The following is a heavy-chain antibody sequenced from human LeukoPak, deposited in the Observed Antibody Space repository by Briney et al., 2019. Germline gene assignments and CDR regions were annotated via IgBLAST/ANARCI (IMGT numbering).Heavy chain of an antibody. D-gene: IGHD3-22*01. CDR3: ASYTMIVVPLEAEAFDI. J-gene: IGHJ3*02. V-gene: IGHV4-39*07. CDR1: GGSISSSSYY. Sequence: SETLSLTCTVSGGSISSSSYYWGWIRQPPGKGLEWIGSIYYSGSTYYNPSLKSRVTISVDTSKNQFSLKLSSVTAADTAVYYCASYTMIVVPLEAEAFDIWGQGTMVTVSS. CDR2: IYYSGST.